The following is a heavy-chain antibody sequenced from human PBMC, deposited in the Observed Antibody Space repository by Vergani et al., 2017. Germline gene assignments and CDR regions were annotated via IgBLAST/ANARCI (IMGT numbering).Heavy chain of an antibody. D-gene: IGHD2-15*01. CDR3: ARGYYHEFDY. CDR1: GGSISNYY. V-gene: IGHV4-59*07. Sequence: QMQLQQWGAGLLKPSDTLSLTCTVSGGSISNYYWSWIRQPPGKGLEWIGYIYYSGSTNYNPSLKSRVNISLDTSTNQFSLKLSSVTAADTAVYYCARGYYHEFDYWGQGTLVTVSS. CDR2: IYYSGST. J-gene: IGHJ4*02.